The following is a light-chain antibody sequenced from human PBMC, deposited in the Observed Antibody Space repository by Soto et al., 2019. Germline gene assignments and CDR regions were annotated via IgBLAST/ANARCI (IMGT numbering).Light chain of an antibody. V-gene: IGKV4-1*01. CDR1: QSVFYSSNNKNY. Sequence: DIVMKQSPDSLAVSLGERATINCKSSQSVFYSSNNKNYLAWYQQKPGQPPKLLINWASTRESGVPDRFSGSGSGTDFTLTISSLQAEDVAVYYCQQYYSAPLTFGGGTKVEIK. J-gene: IGKJ4*01. CDR3: QQYYSAPLT. CDR2: WAS.